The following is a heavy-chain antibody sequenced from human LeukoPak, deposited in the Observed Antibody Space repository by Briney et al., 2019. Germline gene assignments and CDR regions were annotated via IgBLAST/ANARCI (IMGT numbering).Heavy chain of an antibody. V-gene: IGHV3-48*02. D-gene: IGHD6-6*01. CDR3: ARVPYSSSHTYYYYMDV. Sequence: GGSLRLSCAASGFTFSSYSMNWVRQAPGRGLEWVSYISSSSSTIYYADSVKGRFTISRDNAKNSLYLQMNSLRDEDTAVYYCARVPYSSSHTYYYYMDVWGKGTPVTVSS. J-gene: IGHJ6*03. CDR1: GFTFSSYS. CDR2: ISSSSSTI.